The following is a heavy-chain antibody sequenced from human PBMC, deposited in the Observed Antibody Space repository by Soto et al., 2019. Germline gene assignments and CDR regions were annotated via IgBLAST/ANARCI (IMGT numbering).Heavy chain of an antibody. CDR3: AREGDAFDI. Sequence: GGSLRLSCAASGFTFSSYAMSWVRQAPGKGLEWVSGISGSGGNTYYADSVKGRFTISRDNAKNSLYLQMNSLRAEDTAVYYCAREGDAFDIWGQGTMVTVSS. J-gene: IGHJ3*02. V-gene: IGHV3-23*01. CDR2: ISGSGGNT. CDR1: GFTFSSYA.